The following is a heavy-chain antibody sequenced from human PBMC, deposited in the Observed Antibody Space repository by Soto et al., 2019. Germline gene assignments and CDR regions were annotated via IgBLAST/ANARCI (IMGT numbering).Heavy chain of an antibody. Sequence: SETLSLTCTVSGASVSSNTFYWGWIRQPPGRGLESIANIYYDGNTYYKPSLESRVTISLDTSKNQFSLTLRSVTAADTAVYXXXXXXXXXXXFXXPXXSWG. CDR2: IYYDGNT. CDR1: GASVSSNTFY. J-gene: IGHJ5*01. CDR3: XXXXXXXXXFXXPXXS. V-gene: IGHV4-39*01.